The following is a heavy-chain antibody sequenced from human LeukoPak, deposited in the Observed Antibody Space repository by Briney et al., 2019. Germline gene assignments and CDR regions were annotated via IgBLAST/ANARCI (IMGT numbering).Heavy chain of an antibody. CDR1: GGSFSGYY. CDR3: ARSMVAATFDY. CDR2: INHSGST. D-gene: IGHD2-15*01. Sequence: PSETLSLTCAVYGGSFSGYYWSWIRQPPGKGLEWIGEINHSGSTNYNPSLKSRVTISVDTSKNQFSLKLSSVTAADTAVYYCARSMVAATFDYWGQGTLVTVSS. J-gene: IGHJ4*02. V-gene: IGHV4-34*01.